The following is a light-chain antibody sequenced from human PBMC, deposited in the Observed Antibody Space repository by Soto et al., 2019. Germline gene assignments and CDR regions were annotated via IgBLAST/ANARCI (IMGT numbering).Light chain of an antibody. J-gene: IGLJ1*01. CDR1: SSDIGGYNF. CDR3: YSYAGANRV. Sequence: QSALTQPPSASGSPGQSVTISCAGTSSDIGGYNFVSWYQQHPGKAPKLIIYEVAKRPSGVPDRFSGSKPGNTASLTVSGLLAEDEADYYCYSYAGANRVLGAGTKVTV. V-gene: IGLV2-8*01. CDR2: EVA.